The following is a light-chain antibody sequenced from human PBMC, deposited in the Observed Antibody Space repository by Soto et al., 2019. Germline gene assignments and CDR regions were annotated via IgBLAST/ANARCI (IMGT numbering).Light chain of an antibody. CDR2: EGS. CDR3: CSYAGSSTFV. V-gene: IGLV2-23*03. Sequence: QSVLTQPASVSGSPGQSITISCTGTSSDVGSYNLVSWYQQHPGKAPKLMIYEGSTRPSGVSNRFSGSKSGNTASLTIAGLQAEDEAYYYCCSYAGSSTFVFRTGTKLTVL. J-gene: IGLJ1*01. CDR1: SSDVGSYNL.